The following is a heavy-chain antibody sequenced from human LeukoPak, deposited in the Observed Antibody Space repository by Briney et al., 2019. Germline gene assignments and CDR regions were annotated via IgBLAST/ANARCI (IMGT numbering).Heavy chain of an antibody. CDR1: GFTVSSNY. V-gene: IGHV4-39*01. Sequence: KTGGSLRLSCAASGFTVSSNYMSWVRQPPGKGLEWIGSIYYSGSTYYNPSLKSRVTISVDTSKNQFSLKLSSVTAADTAVYYCARHATAPAAGWFDPWGQGTLVTVSS. CDR2: IYYSGST. D-gene: IGHD6-13*01. CDR3: ARHATAPAAGWFDP. J-gene: IGHJ5*02.